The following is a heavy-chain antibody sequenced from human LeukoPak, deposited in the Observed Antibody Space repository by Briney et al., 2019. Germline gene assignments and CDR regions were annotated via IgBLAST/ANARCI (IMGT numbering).Heavy chain of an antibody. CDR1: GFTFSSYG. Sequence: GGTLRLSCAASGFTFSSYGMSWVRQAPGKGLEWVSAISGSGGGTYYADSVKGRFTISRDNSKNTLYLQMNSLRAEDTAVYYCAKERRFVWSHWFDPWGQGTLVTVSS. CDR2: ISGSGGGT. CDR3: AKERRFVWSHWFDP. D-gene: IGHD2-8*01. J-gene: IGHJ5*02. V-gene: IGHV3-23*01.